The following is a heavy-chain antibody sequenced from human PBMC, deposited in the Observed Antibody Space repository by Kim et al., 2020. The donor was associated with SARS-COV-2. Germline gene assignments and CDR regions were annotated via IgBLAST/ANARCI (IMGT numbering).Heavy chain of an antibody. Sequence: GGSLRLSCAASGFTFDDYAMHWVRQAPGKGLEWVSGISWNSGSIGYADSVKGRFTISRDNAKNSLYLQMNSLRAEDTALYYCAKDPRRFGECDDAFDIWGHGTMVTVSS. J-gene: IGHJ3*02. D-gene: IGHD3-10*01. CDR3: AKDPRRFGECDDAFDI. CDR2: ISWNSGSI. V-gene: IGHV3-9*01. CDR1: GFTFDDYA.